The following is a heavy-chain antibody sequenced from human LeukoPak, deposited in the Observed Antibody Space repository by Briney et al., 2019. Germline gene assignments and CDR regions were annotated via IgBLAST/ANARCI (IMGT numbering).Heavy chain of an antibody. CDR1: GYNFISNW. J-gene: IGHJ4*02. V-gene: IGHV5-51*01. Sequence: KVGESLKISCQGSGYNFISNWIGWVRQTPGKGLEFLGIIYPHDSETIYSPSFQGQVTVSADKSTSTAYLQWNTLKASDTAMYYCARVDRRGYSDYTAILPDYWGQGTLVTVSS. CDR2: IYPHDSET. CDR3: ARVDRRGYSDYTAILPDY. D-gene: IGHD5-12*01.